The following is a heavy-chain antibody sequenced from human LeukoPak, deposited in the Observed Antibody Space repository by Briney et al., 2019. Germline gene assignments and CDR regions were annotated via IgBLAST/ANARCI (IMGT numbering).Heavy chain of an antibody. J-gene: IGHJ3*02. Sequence: GESLKISCKGSGYSFTSYWIGWVRQMPGKGLEWMGIIYPGDSDTRYSPSFQGQVTISADKSISTAYLQWSSLKASDTAMYYCARSDVEDVVVRFGAFDIWGQGTMVTVSS. CDR1: GYSFTSYW. D-gene: IGHD2-2*01. V-gene: IGHV5-51*01. CDR3: ARSDVEDVVVRFGAFDI. CDR2: IYPGDSDT.